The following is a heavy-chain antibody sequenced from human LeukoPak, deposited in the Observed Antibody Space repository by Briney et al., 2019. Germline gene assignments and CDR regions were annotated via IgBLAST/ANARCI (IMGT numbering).Heavy chain of an antibody. Sequence: ASVKVSCKASGYTFTGYYMHWVRQAPGQGLEWMGWINPNSGGTNYAQKFQGRATMTRDTSISTAYMDLSRLRSDDTAVYYCARDDYGDNPSPDYWGQGTLVTVSS. CDR1: GYTFTGYY. CDR3: ARDDYGDNPSPDY. J-gene: IGHJ4*02. CDR2: INPNSGGT. D-gene: IGHD4/OR15-4a*01. V-gene: IGHV1-2*02.